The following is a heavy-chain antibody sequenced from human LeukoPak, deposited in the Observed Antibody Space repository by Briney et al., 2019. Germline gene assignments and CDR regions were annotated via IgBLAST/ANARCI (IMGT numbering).Heavy chain of an antibody. J-gene: IGHJ4*02. Sequence: GGSPRLSCAASGFTFSSYAMSWVRQAPGKGLEWVSAISGSGGSTYYADSVKGRFTISRDNSKNTLYLQMNSLRAEDTAVYYCAKDLGITMIVVVHEGFDYWGQGTLVTVSS. D-gene: IGHD3-22*01. CDR1: GFTFSSYA. V-gene: IGHV3-23*01. CDR2: ISGSGGST. CDR3: AKDLGITMIVVVHEGFDY.